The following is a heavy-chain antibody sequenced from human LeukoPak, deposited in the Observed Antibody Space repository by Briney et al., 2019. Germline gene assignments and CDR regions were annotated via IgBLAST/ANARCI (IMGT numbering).Heavy chain of an antibody. J-gene: IGHJ4*02. CDR3: ARVANTFGDEFDY. Sequence: ASVKVSCKASGYTFTSYYMHWVRQTPGQGLEWMGIINPNGGATSYAQKFQGRVTMARDTSTSTIYMELSSLTSEDTAVYYCARVANTFGDEFDYWGQGTLVTVSS. CDR1: GYTFTSYY. CDR2: INPNGGAT. D-gene: IGHD3-16*01. V-gene: IGHV1-46*01.